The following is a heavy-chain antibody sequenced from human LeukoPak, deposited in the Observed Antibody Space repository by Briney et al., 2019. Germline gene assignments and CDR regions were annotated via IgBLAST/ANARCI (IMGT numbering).Heavy chain of an antibody. J-gene: IGHJ4*02. CDR3: ARDRGGYYDSSGYSATYFDY. D-gene: IGHD3-22*01. Sequence: SETLSLTCTVSGGSISSFYWSWIRQPAGKGLEWIGRIYTSGSTNYNPSLRSRVTMSVDTSKNQFSLKLSSVTAADTAVYYCARDRGGYYDSSGYSATYFDYWGQGTLVTVSS. CDR1: GGSISSFY. V-gene: IGHV4-4*07. CDR2: IYTSGST.